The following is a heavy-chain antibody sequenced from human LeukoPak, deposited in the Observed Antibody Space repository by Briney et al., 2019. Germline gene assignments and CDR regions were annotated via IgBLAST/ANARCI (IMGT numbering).Heavy chain of an antibody. CDR3: TIELVVPAAREGGY. D-gene: IGHD2-2*01. Sequence: ASVKVSCKSSGYTFTGYYMHWVQQAPGQGLEWMGWINPNSGGTNYAQKFQGRVTMTRDTSISTAYMELSRLRSDDTAVYYCTIELVVPAAREGGYWGQETLVTVSS. J-gene: IGHJ4*02. V-gene: IGHV1-2*02. CDR1: GYTFTGYY. CDR2: INPNSGGT.